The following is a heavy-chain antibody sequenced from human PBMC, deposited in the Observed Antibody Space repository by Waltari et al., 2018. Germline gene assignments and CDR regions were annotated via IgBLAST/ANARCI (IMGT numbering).Heavy chain of an antibody. CDR1: GYPISSGYY. D-gene: IGHD1-26*01. Sequence: QVQLQESGPGLGKPSETLSLPCTVPGYPISSGYYWGWVRRPPGKGLGWVGSIYHSGSTYYNPSLKSRVTISVDTSKNQFSLKLSSVTAADTAVYYCARRYSGSSAFDYWGQGTLVTVSS. CDR2: IYHSGST. J-gene: IGHJ4*02. CDR3: ARRYSGSSAFDY. V-gene: IGHV4-38-2*02.